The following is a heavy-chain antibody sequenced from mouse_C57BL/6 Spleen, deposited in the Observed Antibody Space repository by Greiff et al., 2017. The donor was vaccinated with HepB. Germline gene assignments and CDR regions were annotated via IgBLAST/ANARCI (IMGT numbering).Heavy chain of an antibody. V-gene: IGHV1-82*01. CDR3: ARSGDYYSNYVYFDY. J-gene: IGHJ2*01. CDR1: GYAFSSSW. D-gene: IGHD2-5*01. Sequence: VQLQQSGPELVKPGASVKISCKASGYAFSSSWMNWVKQRPGKGLEWIGRIYPGDGDTNYNGKFKGKATLTADKSSSTAYMQLSSLTSEDSAVYFCARSGDYYSNYVYFDYWGQGTTLTVSS. CDR2: IYPGDGDT.